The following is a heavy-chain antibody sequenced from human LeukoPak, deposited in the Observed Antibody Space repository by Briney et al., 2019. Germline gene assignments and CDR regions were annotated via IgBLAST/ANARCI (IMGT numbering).Heavy chain of an antibody. CDR1: GGTFSSYA. CDR3: ARGGGSSPTGYYYYYMDV. Sequence: SVKVSCKASGGTFSSYAICWVRQAPGQGLEWMGRIIPIFGTANYAQKFQGRVTITTDESTSTAYMELSSLRSEDTAVYYCARGGGSSPTGYYYYYMDVWGKGTTVTVSS. D-gene: IGHD6-13*01. V-gene: IGHV1-69*05. CDR2: IIPIFGTA. J-gene: IGHJ6*03.